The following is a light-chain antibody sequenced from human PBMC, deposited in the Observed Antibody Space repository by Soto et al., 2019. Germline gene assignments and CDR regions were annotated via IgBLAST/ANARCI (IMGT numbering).Light chain of an antibody. CDR2: AAS. J-gene: IGKJ4*01. Sequence: DIQITQSPSFVSASVVDRVTITCRASQAVSTWLAWYQQKPGDAPKLLIYAASTLQSGVPSRFSGSGSGTDFTLTIRNLQPEDFATYYCQQSNSFPRTFGGGTKVDIK. CDR1: QAVSTW. V-gene: IGKV1-12*01. CDR3: QQSNSFPRT.